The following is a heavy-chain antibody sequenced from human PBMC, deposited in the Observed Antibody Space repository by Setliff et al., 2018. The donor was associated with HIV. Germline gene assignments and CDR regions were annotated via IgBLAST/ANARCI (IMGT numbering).Heavy chain of an antibody. CDR3: ASGALLPTIDY. Sequence: GGSLRLSCAASGLTFSNYWMHWVRQAPGKGLEWVSRIDSDGSDTNYADSVRGRFTISRDNAKNTVYLQLTSLRAEDTAVYYCASGALLPTIDYWGRGTLVTVSS. D-gene: IGHD3-10*01. CDR1: GLTFSNYW. CDR2: IDSDGSDT. V-gene: IGHV3-74*01. J-gene: IGHJ4*02.